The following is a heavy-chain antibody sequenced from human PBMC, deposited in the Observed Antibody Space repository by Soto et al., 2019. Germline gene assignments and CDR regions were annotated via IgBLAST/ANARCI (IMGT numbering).Heavy chain of an antibody. D-gene: IGHD4-4*01. CDR2: INGGNGNT. J-gene: IGHJ4*02. Sequence: QVQVLQSGAEVKKPGASVKVSCKASEYTFTSYTMHWVRQAPGQRLEWMGWINGGNGNTKYSQKFQGRVTITRDTSASTAYMELSSLRSDDTAVYSCARELQGLYDFDLWGQGTLVSVSS. CDR1: EYTFTSYT. V-gene: IGHV1-3*01. CDR3: ARELQGLYDFDL.